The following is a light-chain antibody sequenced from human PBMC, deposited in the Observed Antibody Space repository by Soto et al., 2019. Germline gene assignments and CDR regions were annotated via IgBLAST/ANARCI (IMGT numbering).Light chain of an antibody. V-gene: IGKV1-39*01. Sequence: DIQMAQSPSSLSASVGDRVTITCRASQSISIYINWYQQKPGKAPKVLIYAASSLQSGVPSRFSGSGSGTDFTLTISSLQPEDCATYYCQQSYSIPLTFGGGTKVEI. J-gene: IGKJ4*01. CDR1: QSISIY. CDR3: QQSYSIPLT. CDR2: AAS.